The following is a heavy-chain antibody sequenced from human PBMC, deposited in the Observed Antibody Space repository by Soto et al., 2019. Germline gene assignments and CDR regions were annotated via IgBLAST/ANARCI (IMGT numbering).Heavy chain of an antibody. Sequence: SGPTLVNPTPPLTLTCTFSGFSLSTSGVGVGWIRQPPGKALEWLALIYWDDDKRYSPSLKSRLTITKDTSKNQVVLTMTNMDPVDTATYYCAHHLNYDFWSGQNNWFDPWGQGTLVTVSS. CDR3: AHHLNYDFWSGQNNWFDP. V-gene: IGHV2-5*02. CDR1: GFSLSTSGVG. J-gene: IGHJ5*02. D-gene: IGHD3-3*01. CDR2: IYWDDDK.